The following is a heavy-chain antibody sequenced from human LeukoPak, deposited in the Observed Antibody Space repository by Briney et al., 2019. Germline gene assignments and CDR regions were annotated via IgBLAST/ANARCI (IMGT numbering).Heavy chain of an antibody. J-gene: IGHJ5*02. CDR2: IKQDGSEK. D-gene: IGHD1-26*01. CDR3: ARVVSSGFRKWELLPHWFDP. CDR1: GFTFSSYW. Sequence: GGSPRLSCAASGFTFSSYWMSWVRQAPGKGLEWVANIKQDGSEKYYVDSVKGRFTISRDNAKNSLYLQMNSLRAEDTAVYYCARVVSSGFRKWELLPHWFDPWGQGTLVTVSS. V-gene: IGHV3-7*01.